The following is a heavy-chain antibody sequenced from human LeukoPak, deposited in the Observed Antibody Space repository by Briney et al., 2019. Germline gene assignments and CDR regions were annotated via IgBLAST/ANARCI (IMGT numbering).Heavy chain of an antibody. V-gene: IGHV3-21*01. CDR1: GFTFSNYN. Sequence: GSLRLSCAASGFTFSNYNMNWVRQAPGKAMDWVSSITSSGTYIFYADSVKGRFTISRDNAKNSLYLQINSLRAEDTAVYYCAGSDTTGYIPREWDYWFFDLWGRGTLVTVSS. D-gene: IGHD1-1*01. J-gene: IGHJ2*01. CDR3: AGSDTTGYIPREWDYWFFDL. CDR2: ITSSGTYI.